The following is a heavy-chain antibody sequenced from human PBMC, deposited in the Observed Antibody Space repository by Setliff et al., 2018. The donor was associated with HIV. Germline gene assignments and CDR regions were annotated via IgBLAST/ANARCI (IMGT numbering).Heavy chain of an antibody. Sequence: SETLSLTCAVYGGSFSGDYWVWIRQSPGKGLEWIGDISQTRNTNYDPSLKSRVTISLDTSKNQLSLKLTSVSAADTAVYYCARGRLRTVTSLIKKRASYTWLDPWGQGTLVTVSS. D-gene: IGHD3-16*01. CDR3: ARGRLRTVTSLIKKRASYTWLDP. V-gene: IGHV4-34*01. CDR1: GGSFSGDY. CDR2: ISQTRNT. J-gene: IGHJ5*02.